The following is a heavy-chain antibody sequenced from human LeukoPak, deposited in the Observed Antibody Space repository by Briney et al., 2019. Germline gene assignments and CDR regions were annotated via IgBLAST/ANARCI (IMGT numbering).Heavy chain of an antibody. CDR3: ARRYCSSTSCAYFDY. Sequence: ASVKVSCKASGGTFSSYAISWVRQAPGQGLEWMGGIIPIFGTANYAQKFQGRVTITADESTSTAYMELSSLRSEDTAVYYCARRYCSSTSCAYFDYWGQEPWSPSPQ. V-gene: IGHV1-69*13. CDR1: GGTFSSYA. D-gene: IGHD2-2*01. J-gene: IGHJ4*01. CDR2: IIPIFGTA.